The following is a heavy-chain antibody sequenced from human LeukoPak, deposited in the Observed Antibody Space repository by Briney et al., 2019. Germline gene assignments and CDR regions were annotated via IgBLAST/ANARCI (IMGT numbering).Heavy chain of an antibody. J-gene: IGHJ4*02. V-gene: IGHV3-30-3*01. CDR2: ISYDGSNK. D-gene: IGHD3-3*01. CDR3: ARDRYDFWSGTSFCFDY. Sequence: GRSLRLSCAASGFTFSSYAMHWVRQAPGKGLEWVAVISYDGSNKYYADSVKGRFTISRDNSKNTLYLQMNSLRAEDTAVYYCARDRYDFWSGTSFCFDYWGQGTLVTVSS. CDR1: GFTFSSYA.